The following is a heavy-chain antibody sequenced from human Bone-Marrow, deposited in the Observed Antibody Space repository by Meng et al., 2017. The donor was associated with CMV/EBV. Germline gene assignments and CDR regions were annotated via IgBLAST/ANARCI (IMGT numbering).Heavy chain of an antibody. CDR2: INPNSGGT. D-gene: IGHD4-17*01. Sequence: ASVKVSCKASGYTFTGYYMHWVRQAPGQGLEWMGWINPNSGGTNYAQKFQGRVTMTRDTSISTAYMELSRLRSDDTAVYYCARVAYGEGLHASEYWGQGTLVTVSS. CDR3: ARVAYGEGLHASEY. V-gene: IGHV1-2*02. CDR1: GYTFTGYY. J-gene: IGHJ4*02.